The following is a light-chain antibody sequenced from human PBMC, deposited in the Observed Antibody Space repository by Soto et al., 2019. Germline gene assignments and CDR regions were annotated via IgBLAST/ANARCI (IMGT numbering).Light chain of an antibody. CDR2: AAS. J-gene: IGKJ4*01. V-gene: IGKV1-39*01. CDR3: QQSYSTPLN. CDR1: QSISSY. Sequence: DIQMTQSPSSLSASVGDRVTITCRASQSISSYLNWYQQKPGKAPKLLIYAASSLQSGVPSRFSGSGSGTDFTLTISSLQPEDFATYYCQQSYSTPLNFGGGTKVDI.